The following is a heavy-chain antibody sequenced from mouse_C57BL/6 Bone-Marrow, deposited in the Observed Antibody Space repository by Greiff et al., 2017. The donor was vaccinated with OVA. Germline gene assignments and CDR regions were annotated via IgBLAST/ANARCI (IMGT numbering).Heavy chain of an antibody. Sequence: QVQLQQSGPELVKPGASVKISCKASGYAFCSSWMNWVKQRPGKGLEWIGRIYPGDGDTNYNGKFKGKATLTADKSSSTAYMQLSSLTSEDSAVYFCARGGYGSSYSFAYWGQGTLVTVSA. CDR1: GYAFCSSW. J-gene: IGHJ3*01. D-gene: IGHD1-1*01. CDR2: IYPGDGDT. CDR3: ARGGYGSSYSFAY. V-gene: IGHV1-82*01.